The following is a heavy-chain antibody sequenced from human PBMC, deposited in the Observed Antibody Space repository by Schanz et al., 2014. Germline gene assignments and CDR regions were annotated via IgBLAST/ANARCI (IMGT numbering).Heavy chain of an antibody. V-gene: IGHV3-23*04. Sequence: QLVGSGGGLIQPGGSLRLSCTASGFAFSSYSMNWVRQAPGKGLEWVSALSGSGGSTYYADSVKGRFTISRDNSKNTLYLQMNSLRAEDTSVYFCARDGDRFYHNYYMDVWGKGTTVAVSS. CDR3: ARDGDRFYHNYYMDV. CDR2: LSGSGGST. D-gene: IGHD4-17*01. J-gene: IGHJ6*03. CDR1: GFAFSSYS.